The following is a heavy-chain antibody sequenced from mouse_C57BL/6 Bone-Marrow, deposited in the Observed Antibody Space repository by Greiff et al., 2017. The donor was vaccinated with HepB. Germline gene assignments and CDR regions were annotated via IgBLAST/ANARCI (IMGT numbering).Heavy chain of an antibody. V-gene: IGHV1-22*01. CDR3: ARIWDDYYAMDY. CDR1: GYTFTDYN. Sequence: VQLKESGPELVKPGASVKMSCKASGYTFTDYNMHWVKQSHGKSLEWIGYINPNNGGTSYNQKFKGKATLTVNKSSSTAYMELRSLTSEDSAVYYCARIWDDYYAMDYWGQGTSVTVSS. D-gene: IGHD4-1*01. J-gene: IGHJ4*01. CDR2: INPNNGGT.